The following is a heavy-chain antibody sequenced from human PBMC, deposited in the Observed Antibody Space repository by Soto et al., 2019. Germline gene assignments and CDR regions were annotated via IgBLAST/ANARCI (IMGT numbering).Heavy chain of an antibody. CDR1: GYSFTSYW. Sequence: GESLKISCQGSGYSFTSYWISWVRQLPGKGLEWMGRIDPSDSYTNYSPSFQGHVTISADKSISTAYLQWSSLKASDTAMYYCARREPYSSSSGDYWGQGTLVTVS. D-gene: IGHD6-6*01. CDR3: ARREPYSSSSGDY. V-gene: IGHV5-10-1*01. CDR2: IDPSDSYT. J-gene: IGHJ4*02.